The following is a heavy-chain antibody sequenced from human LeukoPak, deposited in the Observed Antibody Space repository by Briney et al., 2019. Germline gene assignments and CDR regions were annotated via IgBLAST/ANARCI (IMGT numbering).Heavy chain of an antibody. J-gene: IGHJ4*02. CDR1: GGSISSYY. D-gene: IGHD3-16*02. CDR3: ARADYVWGSYRYSY. CDR2: IYYSGST. Sequence: KPSETLSLTCTVSGGSISSYYWSWIRQPPGKGLEWIGYIYYSGSTNYNPSLKSRVTISVDTSKNQFSLKLSSVTAADTAVYYCARADYVWGSYRYSYWGQGTLVTVSS. V-gene: IGHV4-59*12.